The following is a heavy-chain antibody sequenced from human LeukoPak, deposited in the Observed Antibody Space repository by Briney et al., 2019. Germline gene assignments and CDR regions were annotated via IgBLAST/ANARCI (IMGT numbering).Heavy chain of an antibody. CDR3: ASGRPYDFWSGSPFDP. D-gene: IGHD3-3*01. CDR1: GGTFSSYA. J-gene: IGHJ5*02. Sequence: SVKVSCKASGGTFSSYAISWVRQAPGQGLEWMGGIIPIFGTANYAQKFQGRVTITADESTSTAYMGLSSLRSEDTAVYYCASGRPYDFWSGSPFDPWGQGTLVTVSS. V-gene: IGHV1-69*13. CDR2: IIPIFGTA.